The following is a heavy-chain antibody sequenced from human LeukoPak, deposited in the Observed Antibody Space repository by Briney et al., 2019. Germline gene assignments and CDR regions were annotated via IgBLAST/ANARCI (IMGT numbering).Heavy chain of an antibody. Sequence: SETLSLTCTVSGGTISSYYWSWIRQPPGKGLEWIGYIYYSGSTNYNPSLKSRVTISVDTSKNQFSLKLSSVTAADTAVYYCTRDVGVRYFDWLLLGYWGQGTLVTVSS. CDR3: TRDVGVRYFDWLLLGY. CDR2: IYYSGST. CDR1: GGTISSYY. J-gene: IGHJ4*02. D-gene: IGHD3-9*01. V-gene: IGHV4-59*01.